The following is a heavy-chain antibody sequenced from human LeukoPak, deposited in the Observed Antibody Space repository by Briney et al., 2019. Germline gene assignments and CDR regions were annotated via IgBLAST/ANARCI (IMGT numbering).Heavy chain of an antibody. CDR1: GFTFSHSW. CDR2: ISTSSSYI. D-gene: IGHD4-17*01. CDR3: ARDMTTVSGPDY. Sequence: GGSLRLSCVASGFTFSHSWMTWVRQAPGKGLEWVSSISTSSSYIYYADSVKGRFTISRDNAKNSLYLQMNSLRAEDTAVYYCARDMTTVSGPDYWGQGTLATVSS. V-gene: IGHV3-21*01. J-gene: IGHJ4*02.